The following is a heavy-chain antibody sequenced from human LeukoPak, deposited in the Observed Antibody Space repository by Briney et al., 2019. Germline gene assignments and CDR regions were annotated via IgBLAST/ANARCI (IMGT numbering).Heavy chain of an antibody. Sequence: GGSLRLSCAASGFTVSSKYMSWVRQAPGKGLEWVSVIYSGGSTYYADSVKGRFTISRDNAKNSLYLQMNSLRVEDTAVYYCARDPYNGAYSEGYYYYFMDVWGKGTTVTVSS. J-gene: IGHJ6*03. CDR2: IYSGGST. D-gene: IGHD1-1*01. CDR1: GFTVSSKY. V-gene: IGHV3-66*01. CDR3: ARDPYNGAYSEGYYYYFMDV.